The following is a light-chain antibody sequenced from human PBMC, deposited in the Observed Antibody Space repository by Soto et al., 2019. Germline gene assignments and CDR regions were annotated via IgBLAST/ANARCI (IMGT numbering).Light chain of an antibody. CDR1: QTISSW. V-gene: IGKV1-5*01. CDR3: QQYNSYSPPT. Sequence: DIQMTQSPSTLSGSVGDRVTITCRASQTISSWLAWYQQKPGKAPSLLIYGVSSLQSGVPSRFSGSGSGTEYTLTISSLQPHDFATYYCQQYNSYSPPTFGQGTKLDIK. J-gene: IGKJ1*01. CDR2: GVS.